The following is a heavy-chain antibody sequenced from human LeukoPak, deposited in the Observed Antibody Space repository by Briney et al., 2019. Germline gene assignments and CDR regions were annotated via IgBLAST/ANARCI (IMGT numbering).Heavy chain of an antibody. V-gene: IGHV3-30-3*01. D-gene: IGHD1/OR15-1a*01. CDR1: GFTFSTYA. CDR2: ISFDGSEQ. CDR3: AREGNSALPDY. J-gene: IGHJ4*02. Sequence: GGSLRLSCAASGFTFSTYAMHWVRRAPGKGLEWVAVISFDGSEQYYADPVRGRFTISRDNSKNTLYPQMNSLRAEDTAVFYCAREGNSALPDYWGQGTLVTVSS.